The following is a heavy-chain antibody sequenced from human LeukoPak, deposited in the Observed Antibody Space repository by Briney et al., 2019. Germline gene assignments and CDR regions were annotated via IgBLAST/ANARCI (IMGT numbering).Heavy chain of an antibody. D-gene: IGHD3-22*01. V-gene: IGHV3-73*01. J-gene: IGHJ4*02. CDR2: IRSKANSYAT. CDR3: TRPMYYYDSSGYYHDY. CDR1: GFTFSGSA. Sequence: GGSLRLSXAASGFTFSGSAMHWVRQASGKGLEWVGRIRSKANSYATAYAASVKGRFTISRDDSKNTAYLQMNSLKTEDTAVYYCTRPMYYYDSSGYYHDYWGQGTLVTVSS.